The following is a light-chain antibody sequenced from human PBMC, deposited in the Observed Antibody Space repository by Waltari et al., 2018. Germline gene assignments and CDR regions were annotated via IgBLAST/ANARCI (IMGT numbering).Light chain of an antibody. CDR3: QQYYRTPFT. CDR2: GAS. CDR1: LSILHSSENKNY. Sequence: DIVMTQSPDSLSVSLGERATINCKSSLSILHSSENKNYLGWYQQKSGQSPKLLIYGASTRESGVPDRFSGSGSGTDFTLTISSLHAEDVAVYYCQQYYRTPFTFGPGTKVDIK. V-gene: IGKV4-1*01. J-gene: IGKJ3*01.